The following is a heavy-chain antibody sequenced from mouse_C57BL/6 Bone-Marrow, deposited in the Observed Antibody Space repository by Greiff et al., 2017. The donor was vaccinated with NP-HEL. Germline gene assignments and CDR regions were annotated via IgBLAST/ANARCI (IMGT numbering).Heavy chain of an antibody. V-gene: IGHV1-61*01. J-gene: IGHJ3*01. CDR3: ARRGGEGGFAY. CDR1: GYTFTSYW. Sequence: VQLQQPGAELVRPGSSVKLSCKASGYTFTSYWMDWVKQRPGQGLEWIGNIYPSDSETHYNQKFKDKATLTVDKSSSTAYMQLSSLTSEDSAVYYCARRGGEGGFAYWGQGTLVTVSA. CDR2: IYPSDSET.